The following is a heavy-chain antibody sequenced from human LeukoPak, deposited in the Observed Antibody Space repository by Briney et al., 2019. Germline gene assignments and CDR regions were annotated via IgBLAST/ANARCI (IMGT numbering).Heavy chain of an antibody. D-gene: IGHD1-26*01. CDR2: ISDSSGTI. CDR1: GFTFSSSS. V-gene: IGHV3-48*04. J-gene: IGHJ4*02. Sequence: GGSLRLSCAAAGFTFSSSSLNWVRQAPGKGLEWVSYISDSSGTIYYADSVKGRVTISRDNAKNSLYLQMNSLRAEDTAVYYCARHSGNDEAGAGDNPGWCFDYWGQGTLVTVSS. CDR3: ARHSGNDEAGAGDNPGWCFDY.